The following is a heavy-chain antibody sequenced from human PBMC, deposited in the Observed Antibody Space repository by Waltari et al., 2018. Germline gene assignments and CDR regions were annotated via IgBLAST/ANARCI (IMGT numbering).Heavy chain of an antibody. CDR3: ARGPPPRGDNWFDP. D-gene: IGHD3-10*01. V-gene: IGHV4-4*07. J-gene: IGHJ5*02. CDR2: IYTSGST. CDR1: GGSISSYY. Sequence: QVQLQESGPGLVKPSETLSLTCTVSGGSISSYYWSWIRQPAGKGLEWIGRIYTSGSTNYNPSLKSRVTMSVDTSKNQFSLKLSSVTAADTAVYYCARGPPPRGDNWFDPWGQGTLVTVSS.